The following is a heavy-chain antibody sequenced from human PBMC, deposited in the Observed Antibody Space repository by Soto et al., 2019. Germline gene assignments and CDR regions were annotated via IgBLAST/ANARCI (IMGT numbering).Heavy chain of an antibody. CDR2: INPSGGST. J-gene: IGHJ4*02. V-gene: IGHV1-46*03. CDR3: AIVSGYSHPQCSGGSCFNY. Sequence: ASVKVSCKASGYTFTSYYMHWVRQAPGQGLEWMGIINPSGGSTSYAQKFQGRVTMTRDTSTSTVYMELSSLRSEDTAVYYCAIVSGYSHPQCSGGSCFNYWGQGTLVTVSS. CDR1: GYTFTSYY. D-gene: IGHD2-15*01.